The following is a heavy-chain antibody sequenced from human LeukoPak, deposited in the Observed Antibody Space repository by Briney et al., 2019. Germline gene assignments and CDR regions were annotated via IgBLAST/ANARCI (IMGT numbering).Heavy chain of an antibody. CDR2: ISGSGAST. J-gene: IGHJ4*02. CDR3: AKDGESGSLFDY. Sequence: PGRSLRLSCAASGFTFSSYGMSWVRQAPGKGLEWVSTISGSGASTYYADSVKGRFTISRDNSKNTLYLQMNSLRVEDTAVYYCAKDGESGSLFDYWGQGALVTVSS. D-gene: IGHD1-26*01. V-gene: IGHV3-23*01. CDR1: GFTFSSYG.